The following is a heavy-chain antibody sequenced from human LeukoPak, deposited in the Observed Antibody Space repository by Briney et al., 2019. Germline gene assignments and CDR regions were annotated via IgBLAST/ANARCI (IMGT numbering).Heavy chain of an antibody. Sequence: QAGGSLRLSCAASGFTFSNYAMSWVRQAPGKGLEWVSAISGSGGNTYYADSVKGRFTISRDNAKNSLYLQMNSLRAEDTAVYYCARETGTGWLDYWGQGTLVTVSS. CDR3: ARETGTGWLDY. J-gene: IGHJ4*02. D-gene: IGHD6-19*01. CDR1: GFTFSNYA. V-gene: IGHV3-23*01. CDR2: ISGSGGNT.